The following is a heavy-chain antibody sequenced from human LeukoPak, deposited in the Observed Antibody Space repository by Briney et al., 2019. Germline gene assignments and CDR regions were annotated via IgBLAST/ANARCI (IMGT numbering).Heavy chain of an antibody. D-gene: IGHD3-22*01. CDR3: AKDFLATMIVVVTSRGGFDY. Sequence: SETLSLTCTVSGGSISSYYWSWIRQPPGKGLEWIGYIYYSGSTNYNPSLKSRVTISVDTSKNQFSLKLSSVTAADTAVYYCAKDFLATMIVVVTSRGGFDYWGQGTLVTVSS. V-gene: IGHV4-59*01. J-gene: IGHJ4*02. CDR2: IYYSGST. CDR1: GGSISSYY.